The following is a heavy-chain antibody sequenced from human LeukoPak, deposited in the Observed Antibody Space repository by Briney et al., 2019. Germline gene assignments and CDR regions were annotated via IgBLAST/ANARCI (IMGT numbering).Heavy chain of an antibody. CDR1: GGSISNYY. Sequence: SETLSLTCTVSGGSISNYYWSWIRQPPGKGLEWIGYIYYSGTTNYNPSPKSRVTISVDTSKNQFSLKLNSVTAADTAVYYCARGVYIAAAQYGYWGQGTLVTVSS. V-gene: IGHV4-59*01. J-gene: IGHJ4*02. CDR3: ARGVYIAAAQYGY. D-gene: IGHD6-13*01. CDR2: IYYSGTT.